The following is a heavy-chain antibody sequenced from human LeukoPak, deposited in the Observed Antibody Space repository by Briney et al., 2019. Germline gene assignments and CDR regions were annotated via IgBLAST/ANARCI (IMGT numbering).Heavy chain of an antibody. CDR3: ARGPRKDIVVVPAALHFDY. D-gene: IGHD2-2*01. J-gene: IGHJ4*02. CDR2: IYYSGST. Sequence: SETLSLTCTVSGGSISSYYWSWIRQPPGKGLEWIGYIYYSGSTNYNPSLKRRLTISLDTSKNQLSLKLSSVTTADTAVYYCARGPRKDIVVVPAALHFDYWGQGTLVTVSS. CDR1: GGSISSYY. V-gene: IGHV4-59*01.